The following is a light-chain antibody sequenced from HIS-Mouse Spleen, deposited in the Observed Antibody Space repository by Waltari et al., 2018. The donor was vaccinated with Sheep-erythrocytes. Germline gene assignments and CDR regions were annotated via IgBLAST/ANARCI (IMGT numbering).Light chain of an antibody. CDR2: DVS. CDR1: SSDVGGYNY. V-gene: IGLV2-11*01. Sequence: QSALTQPRSVSGSPGQSVTISCTGTSSDVGGYNYVSWYQQNPGKAPKLMIYDVSKRPSGVADRFSGSRTGNTASLTISGLQAEDEADYYCCSYAGSYNHVFATGTKVTVL. CDR3: CSYAGSYNHV. J-gene: IGLJ1*01.